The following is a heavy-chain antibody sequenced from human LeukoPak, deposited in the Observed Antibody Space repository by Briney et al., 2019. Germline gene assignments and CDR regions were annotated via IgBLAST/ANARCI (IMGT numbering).Heavy chain of an antibody. D-gene: IGHD1-14*01. J-gene: IGHJ3*02. CDR2: IKSKSIGGRT. CDR1: GFTFTNAW. Sequence: GGSLRLPCVGSGFTFTNAWMSWVHQAPGKGLEWIGRIKSKSIGGRTDYAAPVKGRFTISRDDSQNTLYLQLSRLTAEDTALCYCSTRGTSTTGDALDIWGQGTMVTVSS. CDR3: STRGTSTTGDALDI. V-gene: IGHV3-15*01.